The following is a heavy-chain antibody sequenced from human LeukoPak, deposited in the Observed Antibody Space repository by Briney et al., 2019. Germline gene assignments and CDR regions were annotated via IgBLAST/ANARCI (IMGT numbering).Heavy chain of an antibody. Sequence: SQTLSLTCSVSGVSISSGRYYWSWIRQPAGKGLEWIGRIYTSGSINYSPSLKSRVTMSVDTSKNEFSLKLDSVTAADTAVYYCTRAFKYDLWSGYHDLWGQGTLVTVSS. CDR2: IYTSGSI. J-gene: IGHJ5*02. V-gene: IGHV4-61*02. D-gene: IGHD3-3*01. CDR3: TRAFKYDLWSGYHDL. CDR1: GVSISSGRYY.